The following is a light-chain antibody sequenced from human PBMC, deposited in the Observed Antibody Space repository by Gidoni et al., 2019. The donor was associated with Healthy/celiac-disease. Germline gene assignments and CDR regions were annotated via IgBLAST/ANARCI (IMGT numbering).Light chain of an antibody. CDR2: KAS. Sequence: QMTQSPSTLSASVGDRVTITCRASQSISSWLAWYQQKPGKAPKLLIYKASSLESGVPSRFSGSGSGTEFTLTISSLQPDDFATYYCQQYNSYPLVTFGPGTKVDIK. CDR1: QSISSW. J-gene: IGKJ3*01. V-gene: IGKV1-5*03. CDR3: QQYNSYPLVT.